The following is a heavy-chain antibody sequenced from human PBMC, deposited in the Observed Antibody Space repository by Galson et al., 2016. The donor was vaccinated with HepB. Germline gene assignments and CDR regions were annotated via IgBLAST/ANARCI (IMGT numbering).Heavy chain of an antibody. D-gene: IGHD1-26*01. CDR1: GFTFSNYY. CDR3: ASPSGRYSIHTFDL. CDR2: ISPRTTHI. J-gene: IGHJ3*01. Sequence: SLRLSCAASGFTFSNYYMSWIRQAPGKGLEWVAYISPRTTHINYADSVMGRFTVSRDNAKNSLYLQMNSLGTEDTAVYYCASPSGRYSIHTFDLWGQGTMVTVSS. V-gene: IGHV3-11*06.